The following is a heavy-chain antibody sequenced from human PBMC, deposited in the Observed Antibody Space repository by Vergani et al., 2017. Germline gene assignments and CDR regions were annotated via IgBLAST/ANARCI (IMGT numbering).Heavy chain of an antibody. CDR1: GFTFSSYA. CDR2: ISGSGGNT. D-gene: IGHD2-8*01. Sequence: EVQLLESGGNLIQPGGSLRLSCGASGFTFSSYAMTWVRLAPGKGLQWVSAISGSGGNTFYTDSVKGRFTISRDNAQNTLYLQMNSLRVEDTGVYYCARARCIETCYMSNGLDSWGQGTMVTVSS. V-gene: IGHV3-23*01. CDR3: ARARCIETCYMSNGLDS. J-gene: IGHJ5*01.